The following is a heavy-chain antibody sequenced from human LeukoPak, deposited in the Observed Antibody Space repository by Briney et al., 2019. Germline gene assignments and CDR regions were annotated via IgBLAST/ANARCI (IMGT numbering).Heavy chain of an antibody. CDR3: ASTPRRGGSLHY. V-gene: IGHV4-59*01. Sequence: SETLSLTCTVSGGSLSSYYWSWIRQPPGKGLEWIGDIYYSGSTNYNPSLKSRVTISVDTSKYQFSLKLSSVPAADTAVYYCASTPRRGGSLHYWGQGTLVTVSS. D-gene: IGHD1-26*01. J-gene: IGHJ4*02. CDR2: IYYSGST. CDR1: GGSLSSYY.